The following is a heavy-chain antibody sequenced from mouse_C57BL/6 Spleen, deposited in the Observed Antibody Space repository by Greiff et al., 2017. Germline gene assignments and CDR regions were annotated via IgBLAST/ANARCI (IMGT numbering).Heavy chain of an antibody. D-gene: IGHD2-4*01. CDR2: INPYNGGT. J-gene: IGHJ2*01. V-gene: IGHV1-19*01. CDR1: GYTFTDYY. Sequence: EVQLVESGPVLVKPGASVKMSCKASGYTFTDYYMNWVKQSHGKSLEWIGVINPYNGGTSYNQKFKGKATLTVDKSSSTAYMELNSLTSEDSAVYYCARYYDYDGYWGQGTTLTVSS. CDR3: ARYYDYDGY.